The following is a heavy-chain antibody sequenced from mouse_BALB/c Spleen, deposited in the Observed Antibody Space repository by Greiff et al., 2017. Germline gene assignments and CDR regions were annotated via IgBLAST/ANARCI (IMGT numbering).Heavy chain of an antibody. CDR1: GFTFSSYA. V-gene: IGHV5-9-3*01. Sequence: EVQRVESGGGLVKPGGSLKLSCAASGFTFSSYAMSWVRQTPEKRLEWVATISSGGSYTYYPDSVKGRFTISRDNAKNTLYLQMSSLRSEDTAMYYCARQGYYYGSSYYAMDYWGQGTSVTVSS. CDR2: ISSGGSYT. CDR3: ARQGYYYGSSYYAMDY. J-gene: IGHJ4*01. D-gene: IGHD1-1*01.